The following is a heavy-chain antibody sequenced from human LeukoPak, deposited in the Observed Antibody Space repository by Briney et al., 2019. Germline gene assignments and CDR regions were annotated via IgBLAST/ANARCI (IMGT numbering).Heavy chain of an antibody. V-gene: IGHV3-7*01. CDR2: IKQDGSEK. Sequence: HPGGSLRLSCAASGFTFSSYWMSWVRQAPGKGLEWVANIKQDGSEKYYVDSVKGRFTISRDNAKNSLYLQMNSLRAEETAVYYCARDLYRIVVVPHYFDYWGQGTLVTVSS. J-gene: IGHJ4*02. D-gene: IGHD3-22*01. CDR3: ARDLYRIVVVPHYFDY. CDR1: GFTFSSYW.